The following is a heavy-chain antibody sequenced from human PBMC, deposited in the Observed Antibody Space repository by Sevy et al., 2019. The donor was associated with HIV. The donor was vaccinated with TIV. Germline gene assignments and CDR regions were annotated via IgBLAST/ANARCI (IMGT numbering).Heavy chain of an antibody. J-gene: IGHJ4*02. CDR3: TKGHNRQWELRAFDY. D-gene: IGHD1-26*01. CDR2: IRHDDTHQ. CDR1: GFAFSSYG. Sequence: GGSLRLSCATSGFAFSSYGMHWVRQAPGKGLEWVAFIRHDDTHQYYLDSVKGRFTISRDNRQRTLYLQMDTLRVEDTAVYYCTKGHNRQWELRAFDYWGRRTLVTVSS. V-gene: IGHV3-30*02.